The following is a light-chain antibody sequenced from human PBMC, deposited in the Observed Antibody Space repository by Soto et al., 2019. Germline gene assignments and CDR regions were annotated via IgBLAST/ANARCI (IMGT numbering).Light chain of an antibody. V-gene: IGKV1-39*01. CDR2: AAS. CDR1: QPIDTS. J-gene: IGKJ3*01. Sequence: IHMTHAPSSPSGSVGDRVTITCRASQPIDTSLNWFQQKPGNGPRLLIYAASSLQSGVPLRFSGSGSGTDFTLTISSMQPEEFATYYCPQSYSSPFTFGPGTKVDIK. CDR3: PQSYSSPFT.